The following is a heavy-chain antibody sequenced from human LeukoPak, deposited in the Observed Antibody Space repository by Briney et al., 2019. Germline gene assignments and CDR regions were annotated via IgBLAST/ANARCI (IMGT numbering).Heavy chain of an antibody. V-gene: IGHV3-7*01. CDR2: IKYDGSAK. CDR1: GFTLSSYW. Sequence: GGSLRLSCAAAGFTLSSYWMSWVRQAPGKGLEWVANIKYDGSAKYYVDSVKGRFTISRDDAKNSLYLEMNSLRAEDTAVYYCARDLFSGSYQEDFWGQGALVTVSS. D-gene: IGHD1-26*01. CDR3: ARDLFSGSYQEDF. J-gene: IGHJ4*02.